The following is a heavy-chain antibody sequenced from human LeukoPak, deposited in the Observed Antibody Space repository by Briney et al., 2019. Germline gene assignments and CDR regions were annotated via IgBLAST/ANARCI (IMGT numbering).Heavy chain of an antibody. CDR3: AKKYGVTVYGSGLNYFDY. Sequence: GALRLSCAASGFTFNSYTMNRVRQAPGRGLEWVSYISGSSGIIDYADSVKGRFTISTDNSKNTLYLQMNSLRADDKAIYYCAKKYGVTVYGSGLNYFDYWGQGALVTVSS. D-gene: IGHD6-19*01. CDR2: ISGSSGII. CDR1: GFTFNSYT. J-gene: IGHJ4*02. V-gene: IGHV3-23*01.